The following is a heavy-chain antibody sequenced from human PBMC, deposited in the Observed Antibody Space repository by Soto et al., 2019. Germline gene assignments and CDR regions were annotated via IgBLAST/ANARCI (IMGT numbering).Heavy chain of an antibody. V-gene: IGHV4-34*01. Sequence: QVQLQQWGAGLLKPSETLSLTCAVYGGAFSGYYWSWIRQPPGKGLEWIGEINHSGSTNYNPSLKSRVTIPLDTSKNQFSLKLSSVTAADTAVYYCARVRHYYDSSGYYYCFAYWGQGTLVTVSS. J-gene: IGHJ4*02. CDR1: GGAFSGYY. CDR3: ARVRHYYDSSGYYYCFAY. CDR2: INHSGST. D-gene: IGHD3-22*01.